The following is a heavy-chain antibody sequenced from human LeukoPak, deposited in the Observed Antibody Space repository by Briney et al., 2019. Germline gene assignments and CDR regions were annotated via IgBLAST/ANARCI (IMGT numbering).Heavy chain of an antibody. CDR3: ARCTLGWDILTGYFPPKDY. J-gene: IGHJ4*02. CDR1: GFSFSNYA. Sequence: GGSLRLSCAASGFSFSNYAMHWVRQAPGKGLEWVAVISYDGGNEYYADSVKGRFTISRENAKNSLYLQMNSLRAGDTAVYHCARCTLGWDILTGYFPPKDYWGQGTLVTVSS. D-gene: IGHD3-9*01. CDR2: ISYDGGNE. V-gene: IGHV3-30*14.